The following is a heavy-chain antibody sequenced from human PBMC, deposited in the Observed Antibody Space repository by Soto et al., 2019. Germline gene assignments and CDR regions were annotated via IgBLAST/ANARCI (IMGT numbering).Heavy chain of an antibody. Sequence: EVQLLESGGGLVQPGGSLRLSCAASGFTFSSYAMSWVRQAPGKGLEWVSAISVSGGSTYYADSVKGRFTISRDHSTDALYLQRNSLRDEDTAVYYCAKRMGPGYDFWSGYLNTFDYWGQGTLVTVSS. J-gene: IGHJ4*02. CDR2: ISVSGGST. CDR3: AKRMGPGYDFWSGYLNTFDY. D-gene: IGHD3-3*01. V-gene: IGHV3-23*01. CDR1: GFTFSSYA.